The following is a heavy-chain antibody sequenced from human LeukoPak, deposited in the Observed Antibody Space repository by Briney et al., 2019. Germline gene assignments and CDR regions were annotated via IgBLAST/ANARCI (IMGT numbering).Heavy chain of an antibody. D-gene: IGHD6-19*01. CDR2: ISYDGTNT. V-gene: IGHV3-30*19. CDR3: ARAFRSGWYGGAFPFHYFDN. CDR1: GFTFSSYG. Sequence: PGGSLRLSCAASGFTFSSYGMHWVRQAPGKGLEWVAVISYDGTNTHYAHSVKGRFTISRDNSKNILYLQLNTLRAEDTAVYYCARAFRSGWYGGAFPFHYFDNWGQGTLVTVSS. J-gene: IGHJ4*02.